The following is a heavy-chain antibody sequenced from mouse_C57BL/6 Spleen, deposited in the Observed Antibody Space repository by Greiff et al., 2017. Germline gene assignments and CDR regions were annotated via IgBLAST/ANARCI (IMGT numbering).Heavy chain of an antibody. J-gene: IGHJ3*01. D-gene: IGHD3-2*02. CDR3: ARSSPQTAQGEVFAY. V-gene: IGHV1-52*01. CDR2: IDPSDSET. Sequence: QVQLQQSGAELVRPGSSVKLSCKASGYTFTSYWMHWVKQRPIQGLEWIGNIDPSDSETHYNQKFKDKATLTVDKSSSTAYMQLSSLTSEDSAVYYCARSSPQTAQGEVFAYWGQGTLVTVSA. CDR1: GYTFTSYW.